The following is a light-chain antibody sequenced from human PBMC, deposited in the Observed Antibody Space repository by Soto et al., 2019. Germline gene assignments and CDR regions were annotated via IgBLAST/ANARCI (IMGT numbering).Light chain of an antibody. CDR3: QQYGSSGT. J-gene: IGKJ1*01. CDR1: QSVSSN. Sequence: QSVSPGERATLSCRASQSVSSNLAWYQQRPGQAPRLLIYGASSRATGIPARFSGSGSGTDFTLTISRLEPEDFAVYYCQQYGSSGTFGQGTKVDIK. CDR2: GAS. V-gene: IGKV3-20*01.